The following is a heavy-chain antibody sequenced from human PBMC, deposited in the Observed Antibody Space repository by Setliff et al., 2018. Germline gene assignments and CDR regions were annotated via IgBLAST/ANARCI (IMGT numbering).Heavy chain of an antibody. CDR3: ARGGGVAAAAWFDP. V-gene: IGHV4-4*08. J-gene: IGHJ5*02. Sequence: PSETLSLTCTVSRGSISSSYWSWIRLPPGKGLEWIGHMYTSGTTEYNPSLNSRVTMSLDTSKNQFSLNLSSVTAADTAVYYCARGGGVAAAAWFDPWGQGTLVTVS. D-gene: IGHD6-13*01. CDR2: MYTSGTT. CDR1: RGSISSSY.